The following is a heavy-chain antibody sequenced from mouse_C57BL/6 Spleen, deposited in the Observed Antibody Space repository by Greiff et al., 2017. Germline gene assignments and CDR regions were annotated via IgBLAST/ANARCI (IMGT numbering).Heavy chain of an antibody. D-gene: IGHD1-1*01. Sequence: QVQLKESGPGLVAPSQSLSITCTVSGFSLTSYAISWVRQPPGTGLEWLGVIWTGGGTNYNSALNSSLSISQDNSKSQVFLKMNSLQTDDTARYYCARNGIITTVVAPYWYFDVWGTGTTVTVSS. J-gene: IGHJ1*03. CDR3: ARNGIITTVVAPYWYFDV. CDR2: IWTGGGT. V-gene: IGHV2-9-1*01. CDR1: GFSLTSYA.